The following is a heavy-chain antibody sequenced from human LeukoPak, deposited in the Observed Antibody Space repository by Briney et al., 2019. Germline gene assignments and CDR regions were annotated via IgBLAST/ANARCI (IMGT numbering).Heavy chain of an antibody. D-gene: IGHD6-6*01. CDR3: ARVLASPYYYYYGMDV. CDR1: GYTFTSYD. V-gene: IGHV1-8*01. Sequence: ASVKVSCKASGYTFTSYDINWVRQATGQGLEWMGWMNPNSGNTGYAQKFQGRVTMTRNTSISTAYMELSSLRSEDTAVYYCARVLASPYYYYYGMDVWGQGTTVTVSS. J-gene: IGHJ6*02. CDR2: MNPNSGNT.